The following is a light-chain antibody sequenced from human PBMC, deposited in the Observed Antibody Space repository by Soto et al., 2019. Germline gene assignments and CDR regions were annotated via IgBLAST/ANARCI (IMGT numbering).Light chain of an antibody. CDR1: QSVGSSY. J-gene: IGKJ1*01. CDR2: GAS. CDR3: QQYGSSPRT. Sequence: EIVLTQSPGTLSLSPGERATLSCRASQSVGSSYLAWYQQKPGQAPRLLIYGASNRATGIPDRFSGSGSGTDFTLTISRLQYEDFAVYYCQQYGSSPRTFGQGTKVEIK. V-gene: IGKV3-20*01.